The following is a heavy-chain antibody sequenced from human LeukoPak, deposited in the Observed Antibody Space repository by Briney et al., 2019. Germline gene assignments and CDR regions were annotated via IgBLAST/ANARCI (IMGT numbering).Heavy chain of an antibody. Sequence: SETLSLTCAVYGGSFSGYYWSWIRQPPGKGLEWIGEINHSGSTNYNPSLKSRVTMSVDTSKNQFSLKLSSVTAADTAVYYCARVAGDSNWFDPWGQGTLVTVSS. D-gene: IGHD2-21*01. CDR2: INHSGST. J-gene: IGHJ5*02. V-gene: IGHV4-34*01. CDR3: ARVAGDSNWFDP. CDR1: GGSFSGYY.